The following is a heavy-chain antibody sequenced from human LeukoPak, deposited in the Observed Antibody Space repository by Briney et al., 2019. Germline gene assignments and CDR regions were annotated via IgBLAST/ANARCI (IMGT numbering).Heavy chain of an antibody. J-gene: IGHJ4*02. V-gene: IGHV3-30*04. CDR1: GFTFSSYA. CDR2: ISYDGSNK. D-gene: IGHD3-9*01. CDR3: AKGGKYDILTGYPRSRLLGDY. Sequence: GRSLRLSCAASGFTFSSYAMHWVRQAPGKGLEWVAVISYDGSNKYYADSVKGRFTISRDNSKNTLYLQMNSLRAEDTAVYCCAKGGKYDILTGYPRSRLLGDYWGQGTLVTVSS.